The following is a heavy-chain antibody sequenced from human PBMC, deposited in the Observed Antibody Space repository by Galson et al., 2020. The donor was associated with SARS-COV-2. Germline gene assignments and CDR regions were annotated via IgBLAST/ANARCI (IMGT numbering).Heavy chain of an antibody. Sequence: GGSLRLSCAASGFTFSTSYMSWVRQAPGKGLEWLSYIGGSSDVIKYADSVKGRFTISRDYAKNLLYLQMNSLRDEDTAVYYCAGWYIRFWGQGTLVTVSS. CDR1: GFTFSTSY. CDR3: AGWYIRF. J-gene: IGHJ4*02. D-gene: IGHD6-19*01. V-gene: IGHV3-48*02. CDR2: IGGSSDVI.